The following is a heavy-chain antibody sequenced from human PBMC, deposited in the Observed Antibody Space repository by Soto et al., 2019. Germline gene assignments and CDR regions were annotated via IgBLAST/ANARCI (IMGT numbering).Heavy chain of an antibody. D-gene: IGHD3-3*01. CDR1: GLNFDDFA. CDR2: ITWNSSVL. J-gene: IGHJ4*02. CDR3: VKGRYDFWSSYYIDS. Sequence: GGSLRLSCVGTGLNFDDFAMHWVRQAPGKGLEWVSGITWNSSVLDYADSVKGRFTISRDNARNSLYLQMDSLRDEDTALYYGVKGRYDFWSSYYIDSWGQGTLVTVSS. V-gene: IGHV3-9*01.